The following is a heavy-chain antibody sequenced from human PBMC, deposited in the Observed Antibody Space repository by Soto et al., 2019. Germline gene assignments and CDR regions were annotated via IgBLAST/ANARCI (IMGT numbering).Heavy chain of an antibody. Sequence: GGSLRLSCAASVFTFSSYSMNWFRQAPGKGLEWVSYISSSSSTIYYADSVKGRFTISRDNAKNSLYLQMNSLRDEDTAVYYCARESSIAARRPDWFDPWRQGTLVTVSS. J-gene: IGHJ5*02. CDR2: ISSSSSTI. CDR3: ARESSIAARRPDWFDP. V-gene: IGHV3-48*02. CDR1: VFTFSSYS. D-gene: IGHD6-6*01.